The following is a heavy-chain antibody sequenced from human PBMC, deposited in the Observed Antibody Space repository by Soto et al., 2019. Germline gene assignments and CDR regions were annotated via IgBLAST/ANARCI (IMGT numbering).Heavy chain of an antibody. Sequence: EVQLVESGGGVVQPGGSLRLSCSASGFTFSDYALHWVRQAPGKRLQYVSAISGNGYNTHYADSVQSRFTISRDNSKNTLYLQMSSLTTEDTAVYYCAKDSSSAVTYAYWGQGTLVTVSS. V-gene: IGHV3-64D*08. CDR1: GFTFSDYA. J-gene: IGHJ4*02. CDR2: ISGNGYNT. CDR3: AKDSSSAVTYAY. D-gene: IGHD2-21*02.